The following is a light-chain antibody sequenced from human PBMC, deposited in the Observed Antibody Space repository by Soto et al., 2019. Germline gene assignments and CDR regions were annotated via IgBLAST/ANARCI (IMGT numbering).Light chain of an antibody. CDR1: QSVSRSY. CDR2: GAS. V-gene: IGKV3-20*01. Sequence: EIVLTQSPGTLSLSPGERADLSCRASQSVSRSYLAWYQQKPGQAPRLLIHGASNRAAGIPDRFIGSGSGTDFTFTVTKLEPLDFAVSYCQQYGNSWTFGQDTKVEI. CDR3: QQYGNSWT. J-gene: IGKJ1*01.